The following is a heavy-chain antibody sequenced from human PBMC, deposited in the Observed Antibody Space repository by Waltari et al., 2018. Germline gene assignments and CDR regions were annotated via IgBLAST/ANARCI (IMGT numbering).Heavy chain of an antibody. CDR1: GGSISSYY. D-gene: IGHD2-15*01. J-gene: IGHJ5*02. CDR2: IYTSGST. V-gene: IGHV4-4*07. CDR3: ARDLRVVVAATEGNWFGP. Sequence: QVQLQESGPGLVKPSETLSLTCTVSGGSISSYYWSWIRQPAGKGLEWIGRIYTSGSTNYNPSLKSRVTMSVDTSKNQCSLKLSSVTAADTAVYYCARDLRVVVAATEGNWFGPWGQGTLVTVSS.